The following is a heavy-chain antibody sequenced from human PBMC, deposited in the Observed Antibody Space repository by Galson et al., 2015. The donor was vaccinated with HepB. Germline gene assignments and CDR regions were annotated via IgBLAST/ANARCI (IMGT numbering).Heavy chain of an antibody. J-gene: IGHJ4*02. Sequence: SVKVSCKASGYTFTDYYMHWVRQAPGQGLEWMGWINPTSGGTNYAQKFEGWVTMARDTSISTAYMELSRLGSDDTAVYYCATGARSIDYGDDRYYFDYWGQGTLVTVSS. CDR1: GYTFTDYY. CDR3: ATGARSIDYGDDRYYFDY. V-gene: IGHV1-2*04. CDR2: INPTSGGT. D-gene: IGHD4-17*01.